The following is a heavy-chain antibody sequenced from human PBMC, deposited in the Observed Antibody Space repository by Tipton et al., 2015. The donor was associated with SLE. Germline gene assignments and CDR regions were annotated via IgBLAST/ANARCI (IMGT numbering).Heavy chain of an antibody. Sequence: SLRLSCAASGFIFSDHYMDWVRQAPGKGLEWVGRTRNKANSYTTEYAASVKGRFTISRDDSKNSLYLQMNSLKTEDTAVYYCAKVRSFGRFLEWLGDPFDIWGQGTMVTVSS. CDR2: TRNKANSYTT. J-gene: IGHJ3*02. CDR3: AKVRSFGRFLEWLGDPFDI. D-gene: IGHD3-3*01. V-gene: IGHV3-72*01. CDR1: GFIFSDHY.